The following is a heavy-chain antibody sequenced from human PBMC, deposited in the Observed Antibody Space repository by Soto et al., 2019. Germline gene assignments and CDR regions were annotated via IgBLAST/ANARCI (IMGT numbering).Heavy chain of an antibody. Sequence: QVQLVQSGAEVKKPGASVKVSCKASGYTFTGYYVHWIRQAPGQGLEWMGWINPNSGGTKLAQKFQACDTMTRNTCPSSADMELSRMTSVDTAVYSCARLVGCIWAQGPLVT. CDR1: GYTFTGYY. CDR3: ARLVGCI. D-gene: IGHD1-26*01. J-gene: IGHJ4*02. V-gene: IGHV1-2*04. CDR2: INPNSGGT.